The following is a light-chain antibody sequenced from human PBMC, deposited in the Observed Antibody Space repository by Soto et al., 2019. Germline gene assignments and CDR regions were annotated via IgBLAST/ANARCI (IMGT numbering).Light chain of an antibody. V-gene: IGKV1-5*01. CDR1: QSVRGW. CDR3: PQYNSYTVT. CDR2: DAS. J-gene: IGKJ5*01. Sequence: DIQMTQSPSTLSASVGETVTVTCRASQSVRGWLAWYQQKRGKAPKVXIYDASRLESGVPSMFSGSGAGTEFTRTISSLKPDDFATASCPQYNSYTVTFGQGTRLEIK.